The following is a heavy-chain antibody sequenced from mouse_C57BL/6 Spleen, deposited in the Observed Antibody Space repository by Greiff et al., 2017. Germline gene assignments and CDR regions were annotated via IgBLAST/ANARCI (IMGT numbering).Heavy chain of an antibody. CDR2: ISSGGSYT. Sequence: EVQGVESGGDLVKPGGSLKLSCAASGFTFSSYGMSWVRQTPDKRLAWVATISSGGSYTYYPASVKGRFTIARDNAKNTLYLQMSSLKSEDTAMYYCARHPYVYAWFAYGGQGTLVTVSA. J-gene: IGHJ3*01. CDR1: GFTFSSYG. V-gene: IGHV5-6*01. D-gene: IGHD2-2*01. CDR3: ARHPYVYAWFAY.